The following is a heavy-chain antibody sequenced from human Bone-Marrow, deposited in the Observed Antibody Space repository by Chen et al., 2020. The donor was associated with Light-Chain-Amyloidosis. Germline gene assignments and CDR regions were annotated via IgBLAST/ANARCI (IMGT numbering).Heavy chain of an antibody. V-gene: IGHV3-23*01. CDR3: ANTGGAVNPYFYYYYMDV. J-gene: IGHJ6*03. D-gene: IGHD3-10*01. CDR1: GFTFSSYA. CDR2: MSGSGGST. Sequence: EVQLLESGGGLVQPGGSLRLSCAASGFTFSSYAMTWVRQAPGKGLGWVSTMSGSGGSTYYADSVKGRFTISRDNSKNTLYLQMNSLRAEDTAVYYCANTGGAVNPYFYYYYMDVWGRGTTVTVSS.